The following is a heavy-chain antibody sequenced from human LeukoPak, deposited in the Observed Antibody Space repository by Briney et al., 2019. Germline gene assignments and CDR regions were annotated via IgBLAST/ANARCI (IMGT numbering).Heavy chain of an antibody. CDR3: AREHTIAATGTHWFDP. V-gene: IGHV3-33*01. CDR2: IWYDGSNE. Sequence: GRSLRLSCAASGFTFSRYGMHWLRQAPGTGLEWVAVIWYDGSNEAYADSVRGRFTISRDNSENRLYLQMSSLRVEDMAVYYCAREHTIAATGTHWFDPWGQGTLVTISS. D-gene: IGHD6-13*01. J-gene: IGHJ5*02. CDR1: GFTFSRYG.